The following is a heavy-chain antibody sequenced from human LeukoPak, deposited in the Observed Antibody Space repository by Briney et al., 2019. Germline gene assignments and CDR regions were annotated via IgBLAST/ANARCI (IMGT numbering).Heavy chain of an antibody. CDR1: GFTFSSYA. J-gene: IGHJ6*03. CDR2: ISGSGGST. CDR3: AKYYSSDYYYYMDV. D-gene: IGHD4-11*01. Sequence: GGSLRLSCAASGFTFSSYAMSWVRQAPGKGLEWVSAISGSGGSTYYADSVKGRFTISRDNSKNTLCLQMNSLRAEDTAVYYCAKYYSSDYYYYMDVWGKGTTVTVSS. V-gene: IGHV3-23*01.